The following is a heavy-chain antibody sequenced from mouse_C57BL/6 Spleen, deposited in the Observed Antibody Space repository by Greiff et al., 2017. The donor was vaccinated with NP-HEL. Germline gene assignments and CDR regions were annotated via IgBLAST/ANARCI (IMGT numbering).Heavy chain of an antibody. Sequence: QVQLQQPGAELVKPGASVKMSCKASGYTFTSYWITWVKQRPGQGLEWIGDIYPGSGSTNYNEKFKSKATLTVDTSSSTAYMQLSSLTSEDSAVYYCAREGIFTMVEGYFDYWGQGTTLTVSS. CDR3: AREGIFTMVEGYFDY. D-gene: IGHD1-1*02. CDR1: GYTFTSYW. CDR2: IYPGSGST. J-gene: IGHJ2*01. V-gene: IGHV1-55*01.